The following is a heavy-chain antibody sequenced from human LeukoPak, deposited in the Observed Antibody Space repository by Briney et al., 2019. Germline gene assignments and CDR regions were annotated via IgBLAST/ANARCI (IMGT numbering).Heavy chain of an antibody. V-gene: IGHV6-1*01. Sequence: SQTLSLTCAISGDSVSSNSAAWNWIRQSPSRGLEWLGRTYYRSKWYNDYAVSVKSRITINPDTSKNQFSLQLNSVTPEDTAVYYCAREVGSGWYAYYYYYGMDVWGPGTTVTVSS. D-gene: IGHD6-19*01. CDR1: GDSVSSNSAA. CDR2: TYYRSKWYN. J-gene: IGHJ6*02. CDR3: AREVGSGWYAYYYYYGMDV.